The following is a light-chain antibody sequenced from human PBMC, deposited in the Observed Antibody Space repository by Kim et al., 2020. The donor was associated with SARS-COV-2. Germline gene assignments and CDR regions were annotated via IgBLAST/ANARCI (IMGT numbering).Light chain of an antibody. J-gene: IGLJ2*01. Sequence: SYELTQPPSVSVAPGKTARITCGGNNIGSKSVHWYQQKPGQAPVLVIYYDTDRPSGIPERFSGSNSGNTATLTINRVEAGDEADYYCQVWDSSSVV. CDR2: YDT. V-gene: IGLV3-21*04. CDR1: NIGSKS. CDR3: QVWDSSSVV.